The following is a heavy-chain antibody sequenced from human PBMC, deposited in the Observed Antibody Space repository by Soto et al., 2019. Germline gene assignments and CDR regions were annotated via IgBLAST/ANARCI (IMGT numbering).Heavy chain of an antibody. CDR3: TGEVASGY. V-gene: IGHV3-30*03. Sequence: GGSLRLSCAVSGFTVSTYRMHWVRQAPGKGLEWVAVISRDGGTKYYADSVKGRFTISRDNSRNTLFLEMNSLRGDDMAVYYCTGEVASGYWGQGTLVTVSS. J-gene: IGHJ4*02. D-gene: IGHD2-8*02. CDR2: ISRDGGTK. CDR1: GFTVSTYR.